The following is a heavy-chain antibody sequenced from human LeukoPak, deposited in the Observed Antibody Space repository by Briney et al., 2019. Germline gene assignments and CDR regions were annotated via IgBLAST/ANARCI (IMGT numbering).Heavy chain of an antibody. V-gene: IGHV1-18*01. D-gene: IGHD3-10*01. CDR1: GYTFTSYG. CDR2: ISAYNGNT. Sequence: ASVKVCCKASGYTFTSYGISWVRQAPGQGLEWMGWISAYNGNTNYAQKLQGRVTMTTDTSTSTAYMELRSLRSDDTAVYYCARDQSITMVRGVPYYYYYGMDVWGQGTTVTVSS. J-gene: IGHJ6*02. CDR3: ARDQSITMVRGVPYYYYYGMDV.